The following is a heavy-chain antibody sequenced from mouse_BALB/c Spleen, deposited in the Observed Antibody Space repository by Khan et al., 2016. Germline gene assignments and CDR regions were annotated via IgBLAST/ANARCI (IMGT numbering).Heavy chain of an antibody. CDR3: ARSPTAAQYFDV. Sequence: EVQLQESGPGLVKPSQSLSLTCTATGYSITSDNAWYWNRQLPGNNLEWMGYIRYSGSTTYNPTLKSRTSFTLDTSKNQFFLQLYSLTTEDTATYYCARSPTAAQYFDVWGAGTTVTVSS. J-gene: IGHJ1*01. CDR2: IRYSGST. D-gene: IGHD1-2*01. V-gene: IGHV3-2*02. CDR1: GYSITSDNA.